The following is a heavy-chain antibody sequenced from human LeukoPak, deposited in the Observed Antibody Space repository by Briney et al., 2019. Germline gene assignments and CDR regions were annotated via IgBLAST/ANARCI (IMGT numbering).Heavy chain of an antibody. CDR1: GGSISSYY. CDR2: IYYSGST. CDR3: AKSAGYGLIDY. V-gene: IGHV4-59*01. D-gene: IGHD5-18*01. J-gene: IGHJ4*02. Sequence: PSETMSLTCTVSGGSISSYYWSWLRQPPGKGLEWIGYIYYSGSTNYNPSLKSRVTISVDTSKNQFSLKLSSVTAADTAVYYCAKSAGYGLIDYWGQGTRVTVSS.